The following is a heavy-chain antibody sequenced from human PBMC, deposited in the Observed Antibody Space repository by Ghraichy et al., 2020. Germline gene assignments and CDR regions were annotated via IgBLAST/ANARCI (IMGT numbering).Heavy chain of an antibody. V-gene: IGHV3-64*01. CDR1: GFTFSSYA. J-gene: IGHJ4*02. Sequence: GGSLRLSCAASGFTFSSYAMHWVRQAPGKGLEYVSAISSNGGSTYYANSVKGRFTISRDNSKNTLYLQMGSLRAEDMAVYYCARNWLAEMATITLDYWGQESPVTVP. CDR3: ARNWLAEMATITLDY. CDR2: ISSNGGST. D-gene: IGHD5-24*01.